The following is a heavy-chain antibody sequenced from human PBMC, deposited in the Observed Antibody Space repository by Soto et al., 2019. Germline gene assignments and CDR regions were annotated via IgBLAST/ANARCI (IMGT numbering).Heavy chain of an antibody. Sequence: EAQLVESGGGMVQPGGSLRLSCAASGFTFSYYGMNWVRQAPGKGLEWISYISSSGSTIYYADSVKGRFTISRDNAKNSLYLQMNSLRAEDTAVYYCARAVGIQLWYGENWFDPWGQGTLVTVSS. CDR1: GFTFSYYG. D-gene: IGHD5-18*01. CDR2: ISSSGSTI. J-gene: IGHJ5*02. V-gene: IGHV3-48*04. CDR3: ARAVGIQLWYGENWFDP.